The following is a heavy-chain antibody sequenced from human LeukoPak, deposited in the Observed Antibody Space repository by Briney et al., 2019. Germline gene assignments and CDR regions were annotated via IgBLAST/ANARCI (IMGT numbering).Heavy chain of an antibody. V-gene: IGHV1-24*01. CDR1: GYTLTELS. Sequence: ASVKVSCKVSGYTLTELSMHWVRQAPGKGLEWMGGFDPEDGETIYAQKFQGRVTMTEDASTDTAYMELSSLRSEDTAVYYCATVGYSSGWLFDYWGQGTLVTVSS. CDR2: FDPEDGET. J-gene: IGHJ4*02. D-gene: IGHD6-19*01. CDR3: ATVGYSSGWLFDY.